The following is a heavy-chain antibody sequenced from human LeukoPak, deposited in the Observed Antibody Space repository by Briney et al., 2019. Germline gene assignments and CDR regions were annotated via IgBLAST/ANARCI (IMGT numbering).Heavy chain of an antibody. V-gene: IGHV4-39*01. J-gene: IGHJ4*02. CDR2: IYYSGST. CDR3: ARLKTDPDY. CDR1: GGSISSSSYY. Sequence: PSETLSLTCTVSGGSISSSSYYWGWIRQPPGKGLEWIGSIYYSGSTYYNPSLKSRVTISVDTSKNQFSLKLSSVTAADTAVYYCARLKTDPDYWGQGTLVTVSS.